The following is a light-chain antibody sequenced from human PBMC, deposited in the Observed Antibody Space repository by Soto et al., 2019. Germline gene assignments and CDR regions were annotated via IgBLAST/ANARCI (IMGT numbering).Light chain of an antibody. CDR2: HAS. V-gene: IGKV1-27*01. CDR3: QKYYSAVFT. CDR1: QDIYNY. Sequence: DIQMTQSPSSLSASVGDRVTITCRASQDIYNYLAWYQQRPGQAPKLLIYHASTLQSGVPSRFSGSGSGTDFTLTISSLQPEDVATYYCQKYYSAVFTFGPGTKGDIK. J-gene: IGKJ3*01.